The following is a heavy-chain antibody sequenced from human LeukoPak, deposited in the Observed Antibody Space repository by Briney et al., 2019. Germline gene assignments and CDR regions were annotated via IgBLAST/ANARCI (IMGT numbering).Heavy chain of an antibody. V-gene: IGHV3-11*03. Sequence: PGGPLRLSCAASGFTFSDYYMSWIRQAPGQGLEWVAYISHSSGFTNYADSVKGRFAISRDNAKNSLYLQMDSLRAEDTAIYYCAKLFKAYSRCWIDYWGQGNLVTVFS. CDR1: GFTFSDYY. J-gene: IGHJ4*02. CDR2: ISHSSGFT. D-gene: IGHD6-13*01. CDR3: AKLFKAYSRCWIDY.